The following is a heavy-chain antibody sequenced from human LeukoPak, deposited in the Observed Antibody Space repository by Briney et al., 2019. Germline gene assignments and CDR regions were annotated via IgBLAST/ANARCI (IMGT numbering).Heavy chain of an antibody. V-gene: IGHV4-59*01. CDR1: GGSISSYY. D-gene: IGHD4-17*01. J-gene: IGHJ5*02. CDR3: ARWAVTSWFDP. Sequence: KSSETLSLTCTVSGGSISSYYWSWIRQPPGKGLEWIGYIYYSGSTNYNPSLKSRVTISLDTSKNQFSLKLSSVTAADTAVYYCARWAVTSWFDPWGQGTLVTVSS. CDR2: IYYSGST.